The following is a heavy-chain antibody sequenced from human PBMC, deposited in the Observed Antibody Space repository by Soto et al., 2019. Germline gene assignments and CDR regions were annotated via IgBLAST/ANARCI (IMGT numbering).Heavy chain of an antibody. CDR2: IWYDGSNK. CDR1: GFTFSSYG. CDR3: ARDRSFRGGFDY. J-gene: IGHJ4*02. V-gene: IGHV3-33*01. D-gene: IGHD2-15*01. Sequence: VQLVESGGGVVQPGRSLRLSCAASGFTFSSYGMHWVRQAPGKGLEWVAVIWYDGSNKYYADSVKGRFTISRDNSKNTLYLQMNSLRAEDTAVYYCARDRSFRGGFDYWGQGTLVTVSS.